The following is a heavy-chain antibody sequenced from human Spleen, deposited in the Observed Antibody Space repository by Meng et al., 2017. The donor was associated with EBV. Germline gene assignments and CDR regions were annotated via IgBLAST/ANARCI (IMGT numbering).Heavy chain of an antibody. J-gene: IGHJ4*02. Sequence: SGRCAGDPGESLKPSWTTSGFMFISFAIHWVRQAPGKGLEWVALVSYNGGAKYYADSVKGRFTISRDNFKNTLHLQMNSLRAEDTATYYCAKDRSKYSGYDLDHWGQGTLVTVSS. V-gene: IGHV3-30*18. CDR1: GFMFISFA. D-gene: IGHD5-12*01. CDR3: AKDRSKYSGYDLDH. CDR2: VSYNGGAK.